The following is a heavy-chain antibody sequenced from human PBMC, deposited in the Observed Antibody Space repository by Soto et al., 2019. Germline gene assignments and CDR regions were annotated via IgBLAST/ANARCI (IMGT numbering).Heavy chain of an antibody. D-gene: IGHD4-17*01. J-gene: IGHJ4*02. CDR3: ASKLTYGGSSDY. V-gene: IGHV3-23*01. Sequence: GSLRLSCAGSGFTFSNYAMSWVRQAPGKGLEWVSTIIGCGDSTYYADSVKGPFTMSRDNSKNTLYLQMNSLRAEDTAVYYSASKLTYGGSSDYWGQGTLVTVSS. CDR2: IIGCGDST. CDR1: GFTFSNYA.